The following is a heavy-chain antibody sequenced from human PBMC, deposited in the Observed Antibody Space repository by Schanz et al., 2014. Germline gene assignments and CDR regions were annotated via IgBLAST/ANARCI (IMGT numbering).Heavy chain of an antibody. CDR2: ISHDGYST. CDR3: AKNQYDDVDLSSFYFDF. Sequence: VQLVESGGGLVQPGGSLRLSCLASGFTFSIYAMHWVRQAPGKGLEYVSAISHDGYSTYYADSVKGRFTISRDNSKNTLYLQMNSLRPEDTAIYYCAKNQYDDVDLSSFYFDFCGQGTLVTVSS. CDR1: GFTFSIYA. J-gene: IGHJ4*02. D-gene: IGHD3-10*02. V-gene: IGHV3-64*04.